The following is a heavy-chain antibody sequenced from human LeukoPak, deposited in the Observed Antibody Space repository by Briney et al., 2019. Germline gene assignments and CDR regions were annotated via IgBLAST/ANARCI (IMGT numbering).Heavy chain of an antibody. CDR2: IYHSGST. CDR1: GGSISSGGYY. J-gene: IGHJ3*02. D-gene: IGHD4-17*01. V-gene: IGHV4-30-2*01. Sequence: SETLSLTCTVSGGSISSGGYYWSWIRQPPGKGLEWIGYIYHSGSTYYNPSLKSRVTISVSTSRNQFSLKLSSVTAADTAVYYCARHLDYGDHQGAFDIWGQGTMVTVSS. CDR3: ARHLDYGDHQGAFDI.